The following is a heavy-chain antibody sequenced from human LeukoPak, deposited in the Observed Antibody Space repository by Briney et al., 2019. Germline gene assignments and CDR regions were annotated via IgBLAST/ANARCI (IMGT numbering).Heavy chain of an antibody. CDR3: ARDVSGWPEYYFDY. CDR1: GFTFSIYA. D-gene: IGHD6-19*01. V-gene: IGHV3-30-3*01. CDR2: ISYDGSNK. J-gene: IGHJ4*02. Sequence: GGSLRLSCAASGFTFSIYAMSWVRQAPGKGLEWVAVISYDGSNKYYADSVKGRFTISRDNSKNTLYLQMNSLRAEDTAVYYCARDVSGWPEYYFDYWGQGTLVTVSS.